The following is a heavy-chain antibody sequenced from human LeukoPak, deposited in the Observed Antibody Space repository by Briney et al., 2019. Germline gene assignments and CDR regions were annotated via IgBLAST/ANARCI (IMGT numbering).Heavy chain of an antibody. V-gene: IGHV3-7*01. CDR3: ARLSYDSGTHYTVYKY. CDR2: IKQDGSAK. D-gene: IGHD3-10*01. J-gene: IGHJ4*02. Sequence: GGSLRLSCAASGFTFSTYWMSWVRQAPGKGLEWVANIKQDGSAKYYVDSVKGRFTISRDNAKNSLYLQMNSLRDDDTAVYYCARLSYDSGTHYTVYKYWGQGTLVTVSS. CDR1: GFTFSTYW.